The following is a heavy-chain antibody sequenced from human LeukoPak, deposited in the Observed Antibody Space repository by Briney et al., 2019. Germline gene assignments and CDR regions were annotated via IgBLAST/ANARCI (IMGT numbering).Heavy chain of an antibody. CDR3: AGNGYCSGGSCYSGYYYYMDV. V-gene: IGHV4-39*07. Sequence: PSETLSLTCTVSGGSISSSSYYWGWIRQPPGKGLEWIGSIYYSGSTYYNPSLKSRVTISVDTSKNQFSLKLSSVTAADTAVYYCAGNGYCSGGSCYSGYYYYMDVWGKGTTVTVSS. CDR2: IYYSGST. CDR1: GGSISSSSYY. J-gene: IGHJ6*03. D-gene: IGHD2-15*01.